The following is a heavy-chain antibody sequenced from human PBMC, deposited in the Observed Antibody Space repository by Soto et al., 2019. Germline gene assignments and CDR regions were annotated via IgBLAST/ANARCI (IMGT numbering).Heavy chain of an antibody. D-gene: IGHD5-12*01. CDR3: TTDLSAGYNEIDY. CDR1: GFTFSDAW. J-gene: IGHJ4*01. Sequence: GGSLRLSCAASGFTFSDAWMNWVRQAPGKGLEWVGRIKSKTDGGTTDYAAPVNGRFTISRDDSKNTVYLQMNNLKIEDTAVYYCTTDLSAGYNEIDYWGQGTLVTVSS. CDR2: IKSKTDGGTT. V-gene: IGHV3-15*07.